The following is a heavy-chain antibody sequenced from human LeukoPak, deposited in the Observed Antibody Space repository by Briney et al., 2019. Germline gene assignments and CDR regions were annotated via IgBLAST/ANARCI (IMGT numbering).Heavy chain of an antibody. CDR1: GGSFSGYY. D-gene: IGHD5-18*01. CDR3: ARGGNSYGWGDYYFDY. J-gene: IGHJ4*02. V-gene: IGHV4-34*01. Sequence: SETLSLTCAVYGGSFSGYYWSWIRQPPGKGLEWIGEINHSGSTNYNPSLKSRVTISVDTSKNQFSLKLSSVTAADTAVYYCARGGNSYGWGDYYFDYWGQGTLVTVSP. CDR2: INHSGST.